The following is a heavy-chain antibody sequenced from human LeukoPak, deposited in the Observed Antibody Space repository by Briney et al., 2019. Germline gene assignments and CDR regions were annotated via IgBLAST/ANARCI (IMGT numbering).Heavy chain of an antibody. CDR2: IYYSGST. V-gene: IGHV4-39*01. CDR3: ARQDSGGYRWGQDELLDWFDP. CDR1: GGSISSSSYY. D-gene: IGHD3-22*01. J-gene: IGHJ5*02. Sequence: PSETLSLTCTVSGGSISSSSYYWGWIRQPPGKGLEWIGSIYYSGSTYYNPSLKSRVTISVDTSKNQFSLKLSSVTAADTAVYYCARQDSGGYRWGQDELLDWFDPWGQGTLVTVSS.